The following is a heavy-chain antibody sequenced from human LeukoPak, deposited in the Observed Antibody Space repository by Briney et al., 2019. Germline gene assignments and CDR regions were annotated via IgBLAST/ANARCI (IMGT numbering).Heavy chain of an antibody. V-gene: IGHV4-59*12. CDR1: DGSITNYD. CDR3: AREGGVEMSIAARKYPPQYYFDY. Sequence: KPPVTLSLTCTVSDGSITNYDWSWVRQPPGKGLEFIGHVHYSGTADYNPSPKSRVTISIDTSKKHFFLKLKSVTAADTAVYYCAREGGVEMSIAARKYPPQYYFDYWGQGTLVTVSS. D-gene: IGHD6-6*01. CDR2: VHYSGTA. J-gene: IGHJ4*02.